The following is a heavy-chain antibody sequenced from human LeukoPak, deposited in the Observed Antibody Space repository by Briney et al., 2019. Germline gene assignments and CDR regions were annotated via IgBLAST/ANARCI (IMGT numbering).Heavy chain of an antibody. D-gene: IGHD1-1*01. CDR2: ILYSGTTI. J-gene: IGHJ4*02. CDR3: ARVGDWNDLVY. CDR1: GGTISPYY. Sequence: SETLSLTCTASGGTISPYYWSWIRQTPGKGLEWIGYILYSGTTINYNPSLKSRVTISVDTSKNQFSLKLSSVTAADTAVYYCARVGDWNDLVYWGQGTLVTVSS. V-gene: IGHV4-59*01.